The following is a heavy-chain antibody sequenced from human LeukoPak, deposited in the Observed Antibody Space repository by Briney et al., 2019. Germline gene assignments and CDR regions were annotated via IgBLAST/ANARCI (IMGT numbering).Heavy chain of an antibody. Sequence: GGSLRLSCEASGFTLSSYAMNWVRQAPGQGLEWVAGMYDSGGTTSYTWYAGSVKGRFTISRDKFKNTLYLQMNSLRAEDTAVYYCAKNRQQWLVRPANFDYWGQGILVAVSS. J-gene: IGHJ4*02. CDR1: GFTLSSYA. V-gene: IGHV3-23*01. D-gene: IGHD6-19*01. CDR3: AKNRQQWLVRPANFDY. CDR2: MYDSGGTTSYT.